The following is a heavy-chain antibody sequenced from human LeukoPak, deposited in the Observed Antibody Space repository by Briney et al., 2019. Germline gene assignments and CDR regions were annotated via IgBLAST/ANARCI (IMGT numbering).Heavy chain of an antibody. D-gene: IGHD7-27*01. V-gene: IGHV3-33*06. Sequence: GGSLRLSCAVSGFTLSNYGMHWVRQAPGRGLEWVAVIWYDGTNKYYADSVRGRFTISRDSSKNTLYLQMNSLRAEDTAVYYCAKSGRNWAYLEYWGQGTLVPVSS. J-gene: IGHJ4*02. CDR2: IWYDGTNK. CDR1: GFTLSNYG. CDR3: AKSGRNWAYLEY.